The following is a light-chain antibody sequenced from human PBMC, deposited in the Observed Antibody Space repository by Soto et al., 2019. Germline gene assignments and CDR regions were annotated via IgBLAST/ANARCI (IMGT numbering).Light chain of an antibody. CDR1: QSVSSNY. V-gene: IGKV3-20*01. J-gene: IGKJ5*01. Sequence: EIVLTQSPGTLSLSPGERATLSCRASQSVSSNYLVWYQQKPGQAPRLLIYGASTRATGIPDRFSGSGSGTDFTLTISRLEPEYFAVYNCQQYGTSITFGQGTGLEIK. CDR2: GAS. CDR3: QQYGTSIT.